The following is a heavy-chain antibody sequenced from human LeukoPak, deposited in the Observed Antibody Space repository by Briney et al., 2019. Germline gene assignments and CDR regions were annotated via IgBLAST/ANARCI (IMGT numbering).Heavy chain of an antibody. CDR3: ARHQRILGAPAAFDI. D-gene: IGHD1-26*01. J-gene: IGHJ3*02. V-gene: IGHV4-59*08. Sequence: SETLSLTCTVSGGSISSFYWSWIRQPPGKGLEYIGYIYNSGSTNYSPSLKSRVTISVDTSKNQFSLKLSSVTAADTAVYYCARHQRILGAPAAFDIWGQGTMVTVSS. CDR2: IYNSGST. CDR1: GGSISSFY.